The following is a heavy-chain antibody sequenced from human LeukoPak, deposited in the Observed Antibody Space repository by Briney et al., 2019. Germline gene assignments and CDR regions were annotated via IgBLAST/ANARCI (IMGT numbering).Heavy chain of an antibody. CDR1: GFTFSDYY. CDR3: ARGAGPLFDP. CDR2: ITNSGDTK. J-gene: IGHJ5*02. Sequence: PGGSLRLSCAASGFTFSDYYMSWIRRAPGRGLEWIAYITNSGDTKHYADSVKGRFIISRDNAKNSLYLQTDCLRADDTAVYYCARGAGPLFDPWGQGTLVTVSS. V-gene: IGHV3-11*01.